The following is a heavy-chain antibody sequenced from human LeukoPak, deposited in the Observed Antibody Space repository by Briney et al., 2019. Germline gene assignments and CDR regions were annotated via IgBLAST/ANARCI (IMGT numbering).Heavy chain of an antibody. CDR2: IDWDDDK. J-gene: IGHJ4*02. CDR1: GFSLIASGMC. D-gene: IGHD4-17*01. V-gene: IGHV2-70*01. Sequence: SGPALVKPTQTLTLTCTFSGFSLIASGMCVSWIRQPPGKALEWLALIDWDDDKYYSTSLKTRLTISKDTFKNQVVLTMTNMDPVDTATYYCARISAYGDYYFDYWGQGTLVTVSS. CDR3: ARISAYGDYYFDY.